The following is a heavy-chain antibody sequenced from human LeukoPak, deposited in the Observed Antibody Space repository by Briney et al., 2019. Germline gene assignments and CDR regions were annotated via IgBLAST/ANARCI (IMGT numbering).Heavy chain of an antibody. CDR2: TSYDGSKK. CDR3: AKDGRDGYNYPSYYFDY. Sequence: GGSLRLSCAASGFTFSSYAMHWVRQAPGKGLEWVAVTSYDGSKKYYADSAKGRFAISRDNSKNTLYLQMNSLRVEDTAVYYCAKDGRDGYNYPSYYFDYWGQGTLVTVSS. CDR1: GFTFSSYA. V-gene: IGHV3-30*18. D-gene: IGHD5-12*01. J-gene: IGHJ4*02.